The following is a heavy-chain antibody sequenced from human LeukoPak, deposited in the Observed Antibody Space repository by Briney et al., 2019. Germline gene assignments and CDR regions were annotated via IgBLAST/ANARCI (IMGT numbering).Heavy chain of an antibody. CDR2: IRSKAYGGTT. Sequence: GGSLRLSCRAYGFTFCDHAMSWVRRAPGKGLEWVGFIRSKAYGGTTEYAASVKGRFTISRDDSISVAYLHMNSLITDDTASYYCSRGPIQLWIHNGMDVWGQGTSVTVSS. V-gene: IGHV3-49*04. CDR3: SRGPIQLWIHNGMDV. CDR1: GFTFCDHA. J-gene: IGHJ6*02. D-gene: IGHD5-18*01.